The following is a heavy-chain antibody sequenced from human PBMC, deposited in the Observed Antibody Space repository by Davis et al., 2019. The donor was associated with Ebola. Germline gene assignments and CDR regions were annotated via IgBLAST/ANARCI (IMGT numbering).Heavy chain of an antibody. D-gene: IGHD3-9*01. Sequence: PSVKVSCKTSGGSFSSHPISWVRQAPRQGLEWMGGIIPIFDTPHYAQKFQGRITITADASTSTAYMELSSLRSEDTATYFCARDFDGGNYYFDYWGPGTPVTASS. J-gene: IGHJ4*02. V-gene: IGHV1-69*13. CDR2: IIPIFDTP. CDR1: GGSFSSHP. CDR3: ARDFDGGNYYFDY.